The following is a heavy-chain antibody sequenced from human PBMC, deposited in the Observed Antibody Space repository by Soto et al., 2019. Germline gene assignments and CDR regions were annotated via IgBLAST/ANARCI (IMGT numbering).Heavy chain of an antibody. CDR3: ARVYNLDIVVVVAATENAFDI. V-gene: IGHV4-30-4*01. J-gene: IGHJ3*02. CDR2: IYYSGST. Sequence: SETLSLTCIVSGGSISSGDYYWSWIRQPPGKGLEWIGYIYYSGSTYYNPSLKSRVTISVDTSKNQFSLKLSSVTAADTAVYYCARVYNLDIVVVVAATENAFDIWGQGTMVTVSS. D-gene: IGHD2-15*01. CDR1: GGSISSGDYY.